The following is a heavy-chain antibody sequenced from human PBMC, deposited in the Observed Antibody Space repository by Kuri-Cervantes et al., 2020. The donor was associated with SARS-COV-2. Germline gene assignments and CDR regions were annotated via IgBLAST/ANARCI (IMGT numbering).Heavy chain of an antibody. V-gene: IGHV1-24*01. CDR3: ARDGGGDCTNGVCSLYGMDV. Sequence: ASVKVSCKVSGYTLTELSMHWVRQAPGKGLEWMGGFDPEDGETIYAQKFQGRVTMTEDTSTDTAYMELKSLRSDDTAVYYCARDGGGDCTNGVCSLYGMDVWGQGTTVTCAS. CDR2: FDPEDGET. D-gene: IGHD2-8*01. J-gene: IGHJ6*01. CDR1: GYTLTELS.